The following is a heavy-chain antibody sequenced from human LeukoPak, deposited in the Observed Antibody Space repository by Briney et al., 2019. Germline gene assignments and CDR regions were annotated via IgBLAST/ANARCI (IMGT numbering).Heavy chain of an antibody. Sequence: PGGALRLSCAASGFTFSSYAMSWVRQAPGKGREWVSAISGSGGSRYYADSVKGRFTISRDNSKNTMYLQMNSLRAEDTAVYYCAKTHGTTGTTEHYWGQGTLVTVSS. J-gene: IGHJ4*02. CDR1: GFTFSSYA. CDR3: AKTHGTTGTTEHY. D-gene: IGHD1-1*01. V-gene: IGHV3-23*01. CDR2: ISGSGGSR.